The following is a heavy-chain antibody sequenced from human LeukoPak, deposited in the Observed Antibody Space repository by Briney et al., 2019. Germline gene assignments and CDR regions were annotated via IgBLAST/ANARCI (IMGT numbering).Heavy chain of an antibody. Sequence: GASVKVSCKASGYTFTGYYMHWVRQAPGQGLEWMGGIIPIFGTANYAQKFQGRVTITADESTSTAYMELSSLRSEDTAVYYCARDILVWGRSSYFDYWGQGTLVTVSS. D-gene: IGHD2-15*01. V-gene: IGHV1-69*13. CDR2: IIPIFGTA. CDR3: ARDILVWGRSSYFDY. CDR1: GYTFTGYY. J-gene: IGHJ4*02.